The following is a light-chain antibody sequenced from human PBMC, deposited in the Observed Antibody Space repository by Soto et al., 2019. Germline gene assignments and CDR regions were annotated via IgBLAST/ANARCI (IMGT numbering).Light chain of an antibody. V-gene: IGLV1-47*01. CDR1: NSNSGSDF. CDR2: RNN. CDR3: VSWDASLSAWV. J-gene: IGLJ3*02. Sequence: QSVLTQPPSASGTPGQKVTISCSGSNSNSGSDFVFWFQQLPGTAPILLIYRNNQRPSGVPDRFSGSKSGTSASLAISGLRSADEADYYCVSWDASLSAWVFGGGTKLTVL.